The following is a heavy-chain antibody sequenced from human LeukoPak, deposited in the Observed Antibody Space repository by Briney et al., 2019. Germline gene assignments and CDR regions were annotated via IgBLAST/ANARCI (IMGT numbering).Heavy chain of an antibody. CDR3: ARVKRYGSGSYLYY. CDR2: IIPIFGTA. J-gene: IGHJ4*02. CDR1: GGTFSSYA. V-gene: IGHV1-69*06. D-gene: IGHD3-10*01. Sequence: GASVKVSCKASGGTFSSYAISWVRQAPGQGLEWMGGIIPIFGTANYAQKFQGRVTITADKSTSTAYMELSSLRSEDTAVYYCARVKRYGSGSYLYYWGQGTLVTVSS.